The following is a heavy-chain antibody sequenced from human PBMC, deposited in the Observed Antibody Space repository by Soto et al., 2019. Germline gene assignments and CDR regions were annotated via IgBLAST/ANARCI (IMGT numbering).Heavy chain of an antibody. CDR2: INHSGST. CDR3: ARLPPRYYYGMDV. Sequence: SEALSLTCAVYGGSFSGYYWGWIRQPPGKGLEWIGEINHSGSTNYNPSLKSRVTISVDTSKNQFSLKLSSVTAADTAVYYCARLPPRYYYGMDVWGQGTTVT. J-gene: IGHJ6*02. CDR1: GGSFSGYY. V-gene: IGHV4-34*01.